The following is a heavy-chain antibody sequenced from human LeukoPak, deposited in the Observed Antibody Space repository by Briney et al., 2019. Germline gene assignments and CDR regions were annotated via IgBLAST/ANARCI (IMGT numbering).Heavy chain of an antibody. D-gene: IGHD3-16*02. Sequence: PSQTLSLTRTVSGGSISSGGYYWSWIRQHPGKGLEWIGYIYYSGSTYYNPSLKSRVTISVDTSKNQFSLKLSSVTAADTAVYYCARFTFGGVIVFDYWGQGTLVTVSS. J-gene: IGHJ4*02. V-gene: IGHV4-31*03. CDR1: GGSISSGGYY. CDR2: IYYSGST. CDR3: ARFTFGGVIVFDY.